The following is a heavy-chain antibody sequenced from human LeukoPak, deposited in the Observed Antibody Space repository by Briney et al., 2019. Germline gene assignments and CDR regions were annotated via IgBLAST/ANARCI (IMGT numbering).Heavy chain of an antibody. D-gene: IGHD3-10*01. Sequence: GGSLRLSCEASGFTFSNYGMHWVRQAPGKGLEWVAFISYDESNKYYVDAVKGRFTISRDNSKNTLFLQMNSLRPEDTAVYYCAQWAAVRGFITPLDYWGRGTLVTVSS. CDR2: ISYDESNK. CDR1: GFTFSNYG. V-gene: IGHV3-30*03. CDR3: AQWAAVRGFITPLDY. J-gene: IGHJ4*02.